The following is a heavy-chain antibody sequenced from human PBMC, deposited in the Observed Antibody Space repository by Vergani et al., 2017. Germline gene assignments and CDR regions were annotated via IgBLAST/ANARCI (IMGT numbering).Heavy chain of an antibody. V-gene: IGHV3-23*04. CDR3: ARAYGRYDWFDY. CDR2: ISASGAPT. CDR1: GFTFGDYA. D-gene: IGHD1-20*01. J-gene: IGHJ4*01. Sequence: EVQLVESGGGLVQPGRSLRLSCTASGFTFGDYAMSWVRQAPGKGLEWVSGISASGAPTYYADSVKGRVTISRDNSKNTLYLQMNSLRVEDTAVYYCARAYGRYDWFDYWGQRTLVTVSS.